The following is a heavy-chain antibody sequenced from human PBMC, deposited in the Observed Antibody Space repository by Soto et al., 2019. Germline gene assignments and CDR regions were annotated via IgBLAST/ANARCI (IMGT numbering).Heavy chain of an antibody. V-gene: IGHV4-39*01. CDR2: IYYSGST. CDR1: GGSISSSSYY. CDR3: ATNDYGDYGDAFHI. Sequence: SETLSLTCTVSGGSISSSSYYWGWIRQPPGKGLEWIGSIYYSGSTYYNPSLKSRVTISVDTSKNQFSLKLSSVTAADTAVYYCATNDYGDYGDAFHIWGQGTMVTVSS. D-gene: IGHD4-17*01. J-gene: IGHJ3*02.